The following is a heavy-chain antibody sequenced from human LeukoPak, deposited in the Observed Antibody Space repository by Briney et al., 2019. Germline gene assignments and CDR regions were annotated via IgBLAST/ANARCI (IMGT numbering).Heavy chain of an antibody. CDR3: ARGGGAFCGSDCYRNFDY. J-gene: IGHJ4*02. CDR2: IYSNGNT. CDR1: GFTVSNNY. V-gene: IGHV3-53*01. D-gene: IGHD2-21*02. Sequence: GGSLRLSCAASGFTVSNNYMSWVRQAPGKGLERVSVIYSNGNTYYANSAKGRFTISRDNSQNTLYLQMNSLRAEDTAVYYCARGGGAFCGSDCYRNFDYWGQGALVTVSS.